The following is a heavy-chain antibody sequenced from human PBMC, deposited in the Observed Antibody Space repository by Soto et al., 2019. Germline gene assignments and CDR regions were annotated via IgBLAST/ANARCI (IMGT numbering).Heavy chain of an antibody. CDR2: INPKSGGT. CDR3: ARGDSTDCSNGVCSFFYNHDMDV. V-gene: IGHV1-2*04. Sequence: ASVKVSCKASGYSFTDYHIHWVRQAPGQGLEWLGRINPKSGGTSTAQKFQGWVTMTTDTSISTASMELTKLTSDDTAIYYCARGDSTDCSNGVCSFFYNHDMDVWGQGTTVTVSS. D-gene: IGHD2-8*01. CDR1: GYSFTDYH. J-gene: IGHJ6*02.